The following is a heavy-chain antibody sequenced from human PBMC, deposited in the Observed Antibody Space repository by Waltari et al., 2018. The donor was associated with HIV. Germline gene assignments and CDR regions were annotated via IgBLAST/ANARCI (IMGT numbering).Heavy chain of an antibody. CDR2: ISGSGGST. J-gene: IGHJ4*02. Sequence: EVQLLESGGGLVQPGGSLRLSCAASGFTFRSFAMSWVRQAPGKGLEWVSVISGSGGSTYYADFVKGRFTISRDNSKNTLYLQMNSLRAEDTAVYYCAKEGIAGRPSVPDYWGQGTLVTVSS. D-gene: IGHD6-6*01. CDR1: GFTFRSFA. V-gene: IGHV3-23*01. CDR3: AKEGIAGRPSVPDY.